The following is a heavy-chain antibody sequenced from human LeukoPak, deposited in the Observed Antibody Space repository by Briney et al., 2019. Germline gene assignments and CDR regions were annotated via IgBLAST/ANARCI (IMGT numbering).Heavy chain of an antibody. CDR3: ARDYGGNSGWFDP. V-gene: IGHV1-8*01. J-gene: IGHJ5*02. D-gene: IGHD4-23*01. Sequence: ASVKVSCKASVYTFTSYDLNWVRQATGQGLEWIGWMNPNSGNTGYAQKFQGRVTLTRSTSISTAYMELRSLTSEDTAVYYCARDYGGNSGWFDPWGQGTLVTVSS. CDR2: MNPNSGNT. CDR1: VYTFTSYD.